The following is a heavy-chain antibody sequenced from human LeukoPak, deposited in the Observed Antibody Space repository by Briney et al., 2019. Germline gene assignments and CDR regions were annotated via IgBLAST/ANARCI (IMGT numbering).Heavy chain of an antibody. D-gene: IGHD3/OR15-3a*01. J-gene: IGHJ4*02. CDR3: AKRGVVIRVILVGFHKEAYYFEF. CDR2: ISDSGGST. CDR1: GITLNNYG. V-gene: IGHV3-23*01. Sequence: GGSLRLSCAVSGITLNNYGMTWVHQAPGKGLEWVAGISDSGGSTKYADSVKGRFTISRDNPKNTLYLQMNSLRAEDTAVYFCAKRGVVIRVILVGFHKEAYYFEFWGQGALITVSS.